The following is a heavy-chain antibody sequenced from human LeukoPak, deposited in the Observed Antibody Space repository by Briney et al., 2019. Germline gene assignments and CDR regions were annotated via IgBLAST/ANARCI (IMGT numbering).Heavy chain of an antibody. D-gene: IGHD6-19*01. Sequence: GGSLRLSCAASGFTFDDYAMHWVRQAPGKGLEWVSLISWDGGSTYYADSEKGRFTISRDNSKNSLYLQMNSLRAEDTALYYCAKDNDSSGWYLYFDLWGRGTLVNVSS. CDR1: GFTFDDYA. J-gene: IGHJ2*01. CDR3: AKDNDSSGWYLYFDL. V-gene: IGHV3-43D*04. CDR2: ISWDGGST.